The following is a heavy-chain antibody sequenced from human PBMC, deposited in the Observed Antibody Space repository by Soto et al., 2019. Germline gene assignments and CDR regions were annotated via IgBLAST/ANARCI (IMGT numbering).Heavy chain of an antibody. CDR2: IIPIFNTA. D-gene: IGHD4-17*01. CDR3: ARVRPTDYVGNYNNGMDV. CDR1: GGTLSNYA. V-gene: IGHV1-69*01. J-gene: IGHJ6*02. Sequence: QVQLVQSGAEVKKPGSSVKVSCKASGGTLSNYAFTWVRQAPGQGLEWMGGIIPIFNTANYAQKFQGRVAITADESTSTAYMEVKSLRSEDTAVYYCARVRPTDYVGNYNNGMDVWGQGTTVNVSS.